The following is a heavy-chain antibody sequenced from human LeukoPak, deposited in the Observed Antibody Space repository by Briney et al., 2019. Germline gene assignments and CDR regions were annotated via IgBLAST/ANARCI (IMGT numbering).Heavy chain of an antibody. Sequence: SETLSLTCTVSGGSISSGGYYWSWLRQHPGTGLEWIGYIYYSGSTYYNPSLKSRVTISVDTSKNQFSLKLSSVTAADTAVYYCARDRGYYGSGSSNWFDPWGQGTLVTVSS. J-gene: IGHJ5*02. V-gene: IGHV4-31*03. CDR1: GGSISSGGYY. D-gene: IGHD3-10*01. CDR3: ARDRGYYGSGSSNWFDP. CDR2: IYYSGST.